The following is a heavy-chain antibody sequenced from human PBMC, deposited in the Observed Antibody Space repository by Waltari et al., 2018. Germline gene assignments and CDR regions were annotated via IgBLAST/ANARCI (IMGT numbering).Heavy chain of an antibody. CDR2: MYPPGSA. J-gene: IGHJ4*02. V-gene: IGHV3-66*02. CDR3: ATARDEHTAMVYFDN. CDR1: GIAVRDTQ. D-gene: IGHD5-18*01. Sequence: EVKLVESGGGLVHPGGSLRLSCVASGIAVRDTQMSWVRQAPGKGLEWVSIMYPPGSAYNADSVEGRFTISRDISKNMVHLQMNRLRLEDSATYYCATARDEHTAMVYFDNWGQGTLVSVSS.